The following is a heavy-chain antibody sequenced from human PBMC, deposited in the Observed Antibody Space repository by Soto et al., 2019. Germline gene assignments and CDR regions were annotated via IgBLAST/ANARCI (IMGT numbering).Heavy chain of an antibody. CDR3: AKSPSRAHYYGMDV. CDR2: VSARGGDT. Sequence: GSLRLSCAASGFTFNSHGMNWVRQAPGKGLEWVAGVSARGGDTSYADSVKGRFTISRDNSKDTLYLQMNRLRVEDTALYYCAKSPSRAHYYGMDVWGQGTTVTGSS. CDR1: GFTFNSHG. V-gene: IGHV3-23*01. D-gene: IGHD2-2*01. J-gene: IGHJ6*02.